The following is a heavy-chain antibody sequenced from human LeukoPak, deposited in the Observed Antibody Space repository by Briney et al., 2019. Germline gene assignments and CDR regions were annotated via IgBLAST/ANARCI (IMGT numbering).Heavy chain of an antibody. Sequence: GGSLRLSCAASGFTFRNDHMYWVRQAPRKELEYVSAISSNGGSTYYANSVEGRFTISRDNSKNTLYLQMGSLRAEDMAVSYCARGASGTAFWRQGTLVTVSS. V-gene: IGHV3-64*01. CDR2: ISSNGGST. D-gene: IGHD5-18*01. CDR3: ARGASGTAF. CDR1: GFTFRNDH. J-gene: IGHJ4*02.